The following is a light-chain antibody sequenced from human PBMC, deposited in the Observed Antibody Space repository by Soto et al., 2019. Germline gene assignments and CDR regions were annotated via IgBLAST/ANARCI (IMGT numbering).Light chain of an antibody. CDR1: QSISNW. J-gene: IGKJ1*01. Sequence: DIQMTQSPSTLSGSVGDRVTITCRASQSISNWLAWYQQKQGKAPKILIYDASSLESGVPSRFRGSGSGTEFTLPISTLQPDDFATYYCQQYNSYSQTFGQGTKVDI. V-gene: IGKV1-5*01. CDR2: DAS. CDR3: QQYNSYSQT.